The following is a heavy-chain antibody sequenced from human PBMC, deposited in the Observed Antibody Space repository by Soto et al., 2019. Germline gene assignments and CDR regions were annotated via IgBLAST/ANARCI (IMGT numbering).Heavy chain of an antibody. CDR2: IYSVGST. Sequence: EVQLVESGGGWGQPGGSLRLSCAASGFTVSSNYMSWVRQAPGKGLEWVSVIYSVGSTYYADSVKVRFTIYRDNTKNTLDIQMNILRGEDTAVYYSARDRIPTGMDVWGQGTTVTVSS. J-gene: IGHJ6*02. V-gene: IGHV3-66*01. CDR1: GFTVSSNY. CDR3: ARDRIPTGMDV. D-gene: IGHD2-15*01.